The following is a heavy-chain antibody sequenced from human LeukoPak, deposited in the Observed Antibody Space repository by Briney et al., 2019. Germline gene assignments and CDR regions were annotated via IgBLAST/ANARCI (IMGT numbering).Heavy chain of an antibody. CDR2: INPSGGST. J-gene: IGHJ4*02. D-gene: IGHD3-10*01. CDR1: GYTYTSYY. CDR3: ARNVLPNYFDY. Sequence: ASVKVSCKASGYTYTSYYMHWVRQAPGQGLEWMGIINPSGGSTSYAQKFQGRVTMTRDTSTSTVYMELSSLRSEDTAVYYCARNVLPNYFDYWGQGTLVTVSS. V-gene: IGHV1-46*01.